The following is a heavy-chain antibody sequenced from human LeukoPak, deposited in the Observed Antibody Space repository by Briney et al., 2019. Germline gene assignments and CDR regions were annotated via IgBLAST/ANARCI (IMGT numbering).Heavy chain of an antibody. CDR1: GGSFSGYY. Sequence: PSETLSLTCAVYGGSFSGYYWSWIRQPPGKGLEWIGEINHSGSTNYNPSLKSRVTISVDTSKNQFSLKLSSVTAADTAVYYCARDFVTIFGVVIIRYYYMDVWGKGTTVTVSS. CDR2: INHSGST. V-gene: IGHV4-34*01. CDR3: ARDFVTIFGVVIIRYYYMDV. J-gene: IGHJ6*03. D-gene: IGHD3-3*01.